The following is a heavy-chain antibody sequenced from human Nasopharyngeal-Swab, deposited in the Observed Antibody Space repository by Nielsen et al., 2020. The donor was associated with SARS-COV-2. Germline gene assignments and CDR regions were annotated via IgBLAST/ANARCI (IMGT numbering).Heavy chain of an antibody. CDR1: GYTFTGYY. CDR3: ARQAGGNYYLNFDY. CDR2: INPNSGGT. D-gene: IGHD1-26*01. J-gene: IGHJ4*02. V-gene: IGHV1-2*06. Sequence: ASVKVSCKASGYTFTGYYMHWVRQAPGQGLEWMGRINPNSGGTNYAQKFQGRVTMTRDTSISTAYMELSRLRSDDTAVYYCARQAGGNYYLNFDYWGQGTLVTVSS.